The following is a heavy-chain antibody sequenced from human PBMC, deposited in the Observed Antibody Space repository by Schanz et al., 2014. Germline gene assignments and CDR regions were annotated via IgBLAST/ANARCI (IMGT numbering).Heavy chain of an antibody. CDR3: ARGGSPEDVFDI. Sequence: QVQLVQSGAEVKKPGASVKVSCKASGYTFTSYSMHWVRQAPGQGLEWMGRIISILGIPNYAQKFQGRVPFTADKSTSTAYMELSSLKSEDTAVYYCARGGSPEDVFDIWGQGTILTDSS. D-gene: IGHD5-12*01. CDR1: GYTFTSYS. V-gene: IGHV1-69*09. J-gene: IGHJ3*02. CDR2: IISILGIP.